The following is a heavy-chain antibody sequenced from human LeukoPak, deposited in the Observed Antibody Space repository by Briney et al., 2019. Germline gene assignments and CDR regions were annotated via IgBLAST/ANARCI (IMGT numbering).Heavy chain of an antibody. CDR2: IWYDGSNK. Sequence: GGSLRLSCAVSGFTFSSYGMHWVRQAPGKGLEWVAVIWYDGSNKYYADSVKGRFTISRDNSKNTLYLQMTILRVEDTALYYCARDRWQQLVSPLEWGQGTLVTVSS. CDR1: GFTFSSYG. V-gene: IGHV3-33*01. J-gene: IGHJ1*01. CDR3: ARDRWQQLVSPLE. D-gene: IGHD6-13*01.